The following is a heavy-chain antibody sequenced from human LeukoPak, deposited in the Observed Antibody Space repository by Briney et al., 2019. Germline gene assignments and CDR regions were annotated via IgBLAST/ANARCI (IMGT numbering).Heavy chain of an antibody. CDR1: GFTFSTFA. V-gene: IGHV3-23*01. CDR2: IFPSGGEI. D-gene: IGHD3-16*01. CDR3: TRGGVDH. J-gene: IGHJ5*02. Sequence: GGSLRLSCAASGFTFSTFAMIWVRQPPGKGLEWVSSIFPSGGEIHYADSVRGRFTISRDNSKSTLSLQMNGLRAEDTAVYYCTRGGVDHWGQGTLVTVSS.